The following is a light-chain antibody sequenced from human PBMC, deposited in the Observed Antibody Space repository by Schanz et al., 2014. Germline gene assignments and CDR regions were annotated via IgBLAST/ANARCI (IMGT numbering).Light chain of an antibody. CDR3: QQRSSWPWT. CDR2: GAS. V-gene: IGKV3D-20*02. Sequence: EIVLTQSPGTLSLSPGERATLSCRASQSVSSSYLAWYQQKPGQAPRLLIYGASNRATGIPDRFSGSGSGTDFTLTISSLQSEDFAVYYCQQRSSWPWTFGQGTKVEIK. CDR1: QSVSSSY. J-gene: IGKJ1*01.